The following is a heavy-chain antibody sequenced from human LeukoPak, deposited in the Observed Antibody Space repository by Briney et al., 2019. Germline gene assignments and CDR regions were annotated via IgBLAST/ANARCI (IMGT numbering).Heavy chain of an antibody. CDR1: GFTVSSSY. Sequence: PGGSLRLSCAASGFTVSSSYMSWVRQAPGKGLEWVSLIYSSGIAFYADSVKGRFTISRDNSENTLYLQMNSLRLEDTAVYYCARIDYWGQGTLVTVSS. J-gene: IGHJ4*02. V-gene: IGHV3-66*01. CDR3: ARIDY. CDR2: IYSSGIA.